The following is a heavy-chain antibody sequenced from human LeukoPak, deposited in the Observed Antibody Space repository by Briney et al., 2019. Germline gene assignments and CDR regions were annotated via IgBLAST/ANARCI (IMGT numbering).Heavy chain of an antibody. V-gene: IGHV4-59*01. J-gene: IGHJ3*02. CDR2: LSNSGNT. Sequence: SETLSLTCAVSGGSISSYYRSWIRLPPGKGLEWIGYLSNSGNTNYSPSLKSRVTIFGDTSKNQFFLKLSSVTAADTAVYYCARARYVNSFNAFDIWGQGTLVTVSS. D-gene: IGHD3-9*01. CDR3: ARARYVNSFNAFDI. CDR1: GGSISSYY.